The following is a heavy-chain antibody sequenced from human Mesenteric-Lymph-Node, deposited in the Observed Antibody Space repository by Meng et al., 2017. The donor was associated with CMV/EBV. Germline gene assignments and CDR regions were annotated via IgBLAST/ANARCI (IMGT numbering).Heavy chain of an antibody. D-gene: IGHD4-23*01. J-gene: IGHJ4*02. CDR2: INHSGST. CDR1: GGSFSGYY. Sequence: QVQLQQWGAGLSKASATLSLTGAGYGGSFSGYYWSWIRQPPGKGLEWIGEINHSGSTNYNPSLKSRVTISVDTSKNQFSLKLSSVTAADTAVYYCARHQRWLKSEGGFNYWGQGTLVTVSS. CDR3: ARHQRWLKSEGGFNY. V-gene: IGHV4-34*01.